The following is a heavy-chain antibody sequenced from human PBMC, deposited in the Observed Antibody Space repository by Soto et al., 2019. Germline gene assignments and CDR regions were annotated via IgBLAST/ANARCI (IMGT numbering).Heavy chain of an antibody. Sequence: SETLSLTCTVSGGSISSGGYYWSWIRQHPGKGLEWIGYISYSGSTYYNPSLKSRVTISIDTSKNQFSLKLNSVTAADTAVYYCAREDSSGYFHYWGQGTLVTAPQ. V-gene: IGHV4-31*03. CDR1: GGSISSGGYY. CDR2: ISYSGST. D-gene: IGHD3-22*01. J-gene: IGHJ4*02. CDR3: AREDSSGYFHY.